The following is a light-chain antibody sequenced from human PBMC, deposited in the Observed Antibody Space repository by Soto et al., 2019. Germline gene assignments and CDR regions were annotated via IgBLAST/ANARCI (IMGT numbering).Light chain of an antibody. CDR3: QQYGSSFT. CDR2: GAS. J-gene: IGKJ3*01. V-gene: IGKV3-20*01. CDR1: QSVSSSY. Sequence: EIVLTQSPGTLSLSPGERATLSCRASQSVSSSYLAWYQQKPGQAPRLLIYGASSRATGIPDRFSGSGSGTDFTLTISGLEPEDFAVYYCQQYGSSFTFGPGTKGHIK.